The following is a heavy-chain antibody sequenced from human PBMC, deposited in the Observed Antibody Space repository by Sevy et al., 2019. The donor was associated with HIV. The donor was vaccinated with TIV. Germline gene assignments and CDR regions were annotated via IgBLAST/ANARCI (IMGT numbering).Heavy chain of an antibody. V-gene: IGHV3-7*03. CDR3: ARDWRGYIGSGSDYYYYGMDV. CDR2: IKEDGSGK. CDR1: GFAFNSYW. J-gene: IGHJ6*02. D-gene: IGHD3-10*01. Sequence: GGSLRLSCAASGFAFNSYWMSWVRQAPGMGLQWVGTIKEDGSGKYYVDSMKGRFTISRDNAKNSLYLQMNSLRAEDTAVYYCARDWRGYIGSGSDYYYYGMDVWGQGTTVTVSS.